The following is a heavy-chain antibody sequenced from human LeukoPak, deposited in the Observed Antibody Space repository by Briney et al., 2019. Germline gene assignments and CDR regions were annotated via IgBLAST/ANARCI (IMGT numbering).Heavy chain of an antibody. CDR3: ARDQYDTWSRRGNFDS. Sequence: GGSLRLSCVASGFTFGKYWMSWVRQAPGKGLEWVANIKLDGSEKNYVDSVKGRFTISRDNTKNSLYLQMNSLRVEDTAVFYCARDQYDTWSRRGNFDSWGQGTPVIVSS. CDR1: GFTFGKYW. CDR2: IKLDGSEK. V-gene: IGHV3-7*03. J-gene: IGHJ4*02. D-gene: IGHD3-3*01.